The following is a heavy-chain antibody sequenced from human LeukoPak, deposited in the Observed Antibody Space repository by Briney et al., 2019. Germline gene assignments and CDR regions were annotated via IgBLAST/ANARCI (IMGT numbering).Heavy chain of an antibody. CDR3: ARDLLQYYYDSSGYYGSDY. CDR1: GYTFTSFD. CDR2: MNPNSGNT. J-gene: IGHJ4*02. V-gene: IGHV1-8*01. Sequence: ASVKVSCKASGYTFTSFDMNWVRQATGQGLEWMGWMNPNSGNTGYAQKFQGRVTMTRNTSISTAYMELSSLRSDDTAVYYCARDLLQYYYDSSGYYGSDYWGQGTLVTVSS. D-gene: IGHD3-22*01.